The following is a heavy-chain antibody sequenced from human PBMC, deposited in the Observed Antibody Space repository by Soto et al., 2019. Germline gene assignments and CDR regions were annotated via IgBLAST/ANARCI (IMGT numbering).Heavy chain of an antibody. Sequence: VSVKVSSKDSGYTLTCYAMHWLHQAPRKRLEWMGWINAGNGKTKYSQKFQGRVTITRDTSASTAYMELSSLRSEDTAVYYCASDRVSGATPHRAKYNWFDPWGHGILVTVST. V-gene: IGHV1-3*01. CDR2: INAGNGKT. J-gene: IGHJ5*02. CDR3: ASDRVSGATPHRAKYNWFDP. D-gene: IGHD5-12*01. CDR1: GYTLTCYA.